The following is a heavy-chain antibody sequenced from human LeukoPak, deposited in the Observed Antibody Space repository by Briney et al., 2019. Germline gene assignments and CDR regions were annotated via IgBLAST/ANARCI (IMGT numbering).Heavy chain of an antibody. CDR2: IYHSGST. D-gene: IGHD6-6*01. V-gene: IGHV4-4*02. CDR3: ARGGYSSSSFDY. Sequence: PSETLSLTCTISGGSISSSNWWSWVRQPPGKGLEWIGEIYHSGSTNFNPSLKSRVTISVDTSKNQFSLKLSSVTAADTAVYYCARGGYSSSSFDYWGQGTLVTVSS. CDR1: GGSISSSNW. J-gene: IGHJ4*02.